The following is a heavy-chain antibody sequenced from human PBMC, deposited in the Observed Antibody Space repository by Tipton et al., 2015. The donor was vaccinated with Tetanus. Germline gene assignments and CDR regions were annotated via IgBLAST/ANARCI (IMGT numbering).Heavy chain of an antibody. CDR2: ISGSGGST. D-gene: IGHD5-12*01. J-gene: IGHJ6*02. V-gene: IGHV3-23*01. Sequence: GSLRLSCAASGFTFSSYAMSWVRQAPGKGLEWVSAISGSGGSTYYADSVKGRFTISRDNSKNTLYLQMNSLRAEDTAVYYCAKVSGGYDLYYYYGMDVWGQGTTVTVSS. CDR1: GFTFSSYA. CDR3: AKVSGGYDLYYYYGMDV.